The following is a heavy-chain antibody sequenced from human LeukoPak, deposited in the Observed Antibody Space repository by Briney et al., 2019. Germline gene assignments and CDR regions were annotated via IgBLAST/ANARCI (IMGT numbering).Heavy chain of an antibody. Sequence: VASVKVSCKASGYTFTGYYMHWVRQAPGQGLEWMGWINPNSGGTNYAQKFQGRVTMTRDTSISTAYMELSRLRSDDTAVYYCARDGSDIVVVPAADEPQFYYYYGMDVWGQGTTVTVSS. CDR3: ARDGSDIVVVPAADEPQFYYYYGMDV. CDR1: GYTFTGYY. CDR2: INPNSGGT. V-gene: IGHV1-2*02. D-gene: IGHD2-2*01. J-gene: IGHJ6*02.